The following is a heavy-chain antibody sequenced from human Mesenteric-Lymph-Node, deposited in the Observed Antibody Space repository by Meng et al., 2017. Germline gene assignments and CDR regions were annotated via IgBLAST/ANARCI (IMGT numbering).Heavy chain of an antibody. V-gene: IGHV1-8*01. CDR1: GYTFTSYD. CDR2: MNPNSGNT. D-gene: IGHD3-10*01. Sequence: ASVKVSCKASGYTFTSYDINWVRQATGQGLEWMGWMNPNSGNTGYAQKFQGRVTMTRNTSISTAYMELNSLRSEDTAVYYCAREPRTYYYGSGSYYSRHNWFDPWGQGTLVTVSS. J-gene: IGHJ5*02. CDR3: AREPRTYYYGSGSYYSRHNWFDP.